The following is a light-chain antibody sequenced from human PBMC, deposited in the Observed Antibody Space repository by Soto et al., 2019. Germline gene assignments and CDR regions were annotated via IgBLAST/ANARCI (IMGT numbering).Light chain of an antibody. CDR1: SSNIGTSS. CDR2: TTN. V-gene: IGLV1-44*01. Sequence: QSVLTQPHSASGTPGQRVTISCSGSSSNIGTSSVHWFQQLPGTAPKLLISTTNQRPSGGPERFSGSKSGDSASLAISGLQSENESDYYSAAWVDSLNGHVFGTGTQLTVL. J-gene: IGLJ1*01. CDR3: AAWVDSLNGHV.